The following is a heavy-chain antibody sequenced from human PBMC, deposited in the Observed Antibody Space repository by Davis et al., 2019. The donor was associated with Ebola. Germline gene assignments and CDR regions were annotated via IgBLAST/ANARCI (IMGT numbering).Heavy chain of an antibody. D-gene: IGHD6-19*01. V-gene: IGHV1-69*04. Sequence: AASVKVSCKASGYTFTSYGISWVRQAPGQGLEWMGRIIPILGIANYAQKFQGRVTMTRDTSTSTVYMELSSLRSEDTAVYYCGGGWLVLPNYWGQGTLVTVSS. J-gene: IGHJ4*02. CDR2: IIPILGIA. CDR3: GGGWLVLPNY. CDR1: GYTFTSYG.